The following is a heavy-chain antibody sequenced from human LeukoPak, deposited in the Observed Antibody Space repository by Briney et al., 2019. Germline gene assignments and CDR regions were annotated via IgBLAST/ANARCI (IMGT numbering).Heavy chain of an antibody. CDR2: GDT. Sequence: GDTYYAASVKGRFSISRDPSKNTMYLQMSTLRADDTAVYFCAKPTPYGTTWAVGFDLWGQGTMVTVSS. D-gene: IGHD1-14*01. CDR3: AKPTPYGTTWAVGFDL. J-gene: IGHJ3*01. V-gene: IGHV3-23*01.